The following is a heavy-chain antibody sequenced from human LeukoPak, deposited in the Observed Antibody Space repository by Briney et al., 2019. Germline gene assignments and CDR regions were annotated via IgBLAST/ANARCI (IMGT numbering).Heavy chain of an antibody. CDR3: ASGNLYSRGWYGADFDY. Sequence: ASVKVSCKASGYTFTGYYMHWVRQAPGQGLEWMGWINPNSGGTNYAQKFQGRVTITRDTSISTAYMELSRLRSDDTAVYYCASGNLYSRGWYGADFDYWGQGTLVTVSS. CDR2: INPNSGGT. V-gene: IGHV1-2*02. J-gene: IGHJ4*02. CDR1: GYTFTGYY. D-gene: IGHD6-19*01.